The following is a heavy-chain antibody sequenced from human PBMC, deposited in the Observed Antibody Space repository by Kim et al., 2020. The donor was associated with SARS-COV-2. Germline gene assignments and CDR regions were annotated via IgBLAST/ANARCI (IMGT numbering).Heavy chain of an antibody. J-gene: IGHJ4*02. V-gene: IGHV3-7*01. Sequence: GGSLRLSCAASGFSFTTHWMNWVRQAPGKGLEWVANINAYGSEKNYVDSVKGRFTASRDNARNSLFLEMNRLRVEDTAVYYCMVGHYAGPWGWGQGTLVT. CDR1: GFSFTTHW. CDR3: MVGHYAGPWG. CDR2: INAYGSEK. D-gene: IGHD3-16*01.